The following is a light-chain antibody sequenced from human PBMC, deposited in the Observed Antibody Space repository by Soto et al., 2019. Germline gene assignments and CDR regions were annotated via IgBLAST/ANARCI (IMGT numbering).Light chain of an antibody. V-gene: IGKV3-15*01. CDR2: GAS. J-gene: IGKJ5*01. Sequence: EIVMTQSPATLSLSPGERATLSCRASQSVSSNLAWYQQKTGQAPRLLIYGASTRATGIPARFSGSGCGTEFTLTISSLQSEDFAVYYCQQYNNWPPITFGQGTRLEIK. CDR3: QQYNNWPPIT. CDR1: QSVSSN.